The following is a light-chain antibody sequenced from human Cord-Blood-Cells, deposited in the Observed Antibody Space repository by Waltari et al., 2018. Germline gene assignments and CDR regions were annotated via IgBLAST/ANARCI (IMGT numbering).Light chain of an antibody. Sequence: DIQMTQSPSTLSASVGDRVTIPCRASQSISSWLALYQQKPGKAPKLLIYKASSLESGVPSMFTGSGSGTEFALSVSSLQPYDFATYCCQQYNSYSWTFGQRTKVEIK. J-gene: IGKJ1*01. CDR3: QQYNSYSWT. CDR2: KAS. CDR1: QSISSW. V-gene: IGKV1-5*03.